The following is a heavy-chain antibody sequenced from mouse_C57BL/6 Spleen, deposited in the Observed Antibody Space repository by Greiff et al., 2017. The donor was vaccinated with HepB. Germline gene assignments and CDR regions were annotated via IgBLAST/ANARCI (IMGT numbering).Heavy chain of an antibody. CDR2: ISGGGGNP. D-gene: IGHD2-3*01. V-gene: IGHV5-9*01. CDR1: GFTFSSYT. J-gene: IGHJ1*03. CDR3: ARPPWLLSYWYFDV. Sequence: EVKLQESGGGLVKPGGSLKLSCAASGFTFSSYTMSWVRQTPEKRLEWVATISGGGGNPYYPDSVKGRFTISRDNAKNTLYLEMSSLRSEDTALYYCARPPWLLSYWYFDVWGTGTTVTVSS.